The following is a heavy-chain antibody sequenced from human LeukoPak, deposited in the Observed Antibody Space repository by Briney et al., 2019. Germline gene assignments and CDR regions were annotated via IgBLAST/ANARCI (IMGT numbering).Heavy chain of an antibody. D-gene: IGHD3-3*01. CDR2: IIPIFGTA. J-gene: IGHJ5*02. CDR1: GGTFSSYA. CDR3: ARGEGDFRSGSNWFDP. Sequence: SVKVSCKASGGTFSSYAISGVRQAPGQGLEWMGGIIPIFGTANYAQKFQGRVTITADESTSTAYMELSSLRSEDTAVYYCARGEGDFRSGSNWFDPWGQGTLVTVSS. V-gene: IGHV1-69*13.